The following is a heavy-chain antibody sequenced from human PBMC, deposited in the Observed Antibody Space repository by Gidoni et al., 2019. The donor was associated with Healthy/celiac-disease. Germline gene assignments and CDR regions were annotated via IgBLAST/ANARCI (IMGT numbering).Heavy chain of an antibody. V-gene: IGHV3-23*01. J-gene: IGHJ4*02. Sequence: VQLLEAGGGLVQTGGPLRLSCAAPASTFTSMAMSWVRQATGKGLGWVSAISGSCGSTYYADSVKGRFTISRDNSKNTLYLQMNSLRAEDTAVYYCAKETRRITMIVVRSRYFDYWGQGTLVTVSS. CDR1: ASTFTSMA. CDR3: AKETRRITMIVVRSRYFDY. CDR2: ISGSCGST. D-gene: IGHD3-22*01.